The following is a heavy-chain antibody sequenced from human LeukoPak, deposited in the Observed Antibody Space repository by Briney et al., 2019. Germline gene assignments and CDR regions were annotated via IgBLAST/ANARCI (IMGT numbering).Heavy chain of an antibody. CDR3: ARHRAEMSTITDDTFDM. CDR1: GTSITPYS. J-gene: IGHJ3*02. Sequence: SETLSLTCSVSGTSITPYSWSWIRQPPGRGLEWIGYFYTSGNTHQNPSLKSRITMSIDASKNQFSLRLSSMTAADTAVYYCARHRAEMSTITDDTFDMWGQGTMVTVSS. D-gene: IGHD5-24*01. V-gene: IGHV4-4*09. CDR2: FYTSGNT.